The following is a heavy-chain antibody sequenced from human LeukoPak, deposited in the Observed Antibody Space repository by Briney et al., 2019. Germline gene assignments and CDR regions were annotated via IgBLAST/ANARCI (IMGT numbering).Heavy chain of an antibody. CDR1: GFTFSSYS. CDR2: ISPSGGIT. V-gene: IGHV3-23*01. J-gene: IGHJ2*01. CDR3: AKALVYPSWYFDL. D-gene: IGHD3-9*01. Sequence: PGGSLRLSCAASGFTFSSYSMNWVRQAPGKGLEWVSGISPSGGITYYTDSVKGRFTISRDNSKNTVSLQMNSLRAEDTAVYYCAKALVYPSWYFDLWGRGTLVTVSS.